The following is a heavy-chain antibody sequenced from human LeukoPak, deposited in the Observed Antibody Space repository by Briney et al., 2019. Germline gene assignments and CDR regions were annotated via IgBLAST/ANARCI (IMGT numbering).Heavy chain of an antibody. D-gene: IGHD3-22*01. CDR1: GGSFSGYY. J-gene: IGHJ4*02. V-gene: IGHV4-34*01. Sequence: PSETLSLTYAVYGGSFSGYYWSWIRQPPGKGLEWIGEINHSGSTNYNPSLKSRVTISVDTSKNQFSLKLSSVTAADTAVYYCARVRGPYDSSGYCWGQGTLVTVSS. CDR3: ARVRGPYDSSGYC. CDR2: INHSGST.